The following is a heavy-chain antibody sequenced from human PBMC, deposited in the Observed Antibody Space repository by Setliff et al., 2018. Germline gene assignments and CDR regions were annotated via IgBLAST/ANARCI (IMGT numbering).Heavy chain of an antibody. V-gene: IGHV5-51*01. CDR2: IYPGDSDT. CDR1: GYTVTNYW. Sequence: PGESLKISCKGSGYTVTNYWIGWVRQMPGKGLEWMGLIYPGDSDTYYNPSLMSRVIISIDMSRKQFSLKLSSVTAADTAMYFCARGGYNSRSGYSAYYYDYWGQGALVTVS. J-gene: IGHJ4*02. CDR3: ARGGYNSRSGYSAYYYDY. D-gene: IGHD3-3*01.